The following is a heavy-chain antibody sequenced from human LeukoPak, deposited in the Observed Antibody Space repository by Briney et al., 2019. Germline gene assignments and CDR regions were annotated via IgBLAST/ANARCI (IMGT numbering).Heavy chain of an antibody. CDR3: AGRNAYNSAY. Sequence: PGGSLRLSCAASGFTFSEYYMSWIRQAPGKGLEWVSYITSSGSTIYYADSVKGRFTISRDNAKNSLYLQMNSLTAEDTAVYYCAGRNAYNSAYWGQGTLVTVSS. D-gene: IGHD5-24*01. J-gene: IGHJ4*02. CDR1: GFTFSEYY. V-gene: IGHV3-11*01. CDR2: ITSSGSTI.